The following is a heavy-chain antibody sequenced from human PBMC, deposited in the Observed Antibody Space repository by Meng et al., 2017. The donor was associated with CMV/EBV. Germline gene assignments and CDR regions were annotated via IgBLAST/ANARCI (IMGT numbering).Heavy chain of an antibody. V-gene: IGHV1-69*04. D-gene: IGHD2-2*01. J-gene: IGHJ5*02. CDR1: SSDT. Sequence: SSDTISWVRKAHGQGLEWMGRIIPILGIANYAQKFQGRVTITADKSTSTAYMELSSLRSEDTAVYYCARDPKYCSSTSCPVAGWFDPWGQGTLVTVSS. CDR2: IIPILGIA. CDR3: ARDPKYCSSTSCPVAGWFDP.